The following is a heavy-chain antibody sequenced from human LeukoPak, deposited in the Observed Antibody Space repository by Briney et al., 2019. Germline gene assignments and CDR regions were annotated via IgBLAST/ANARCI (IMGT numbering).Heavy chain of an antibody. V-gene: IGHV1-2*02. D-gene: IGHD5-18*01. Sequence: ASVKVFCKASGYTFTSYDINWVRQAPGQGLEWMGWINPNSGGTNYAQKFQGKVTMSRDTSISTAYMGLSRLRSDDTAVYYCARDLLTGYSYGLDYWGQGTLVTVSS. J-gene: IGHJ4*02. CDR1: GYTFTSYD. CDR3: ARDLLTGYSYGLDY. CDR2: INPNSGGT.